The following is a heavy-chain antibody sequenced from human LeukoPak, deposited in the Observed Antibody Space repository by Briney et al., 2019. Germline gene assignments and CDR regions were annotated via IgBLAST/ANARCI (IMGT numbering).Heavy chain of an antibody. D-gene: IGHD3-22*01. V-gene: IGHV5-10-1*01. Sequence: GASLKISCKGSGSRFTSYWITWVRQMPGKGLEWMGKIDPSDSYTNYSPSLQGHVTISADKSISTAYLQWSSLKASDTAMYYCARIPLDSSGYYYAGDGFDIWGQGTMDTVSS. CDR3: ARIPLDSSGYYYAGDGFDI. J-gene: IGHJ3*02. CDR1: GSRFTSYW. CDR2: IDPSDSYT.